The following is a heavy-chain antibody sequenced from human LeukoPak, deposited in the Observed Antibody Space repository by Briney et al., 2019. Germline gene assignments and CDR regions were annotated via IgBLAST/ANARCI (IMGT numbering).Heavy chain of an antibody. CDR3: ARAPPIAGTDYYYGMDV. CDR1: GYAFTSYG. CDR2: ISAYNGNT. V-gene: IGHV1-18*01. Sequence: GPSVKVSCKASGYAFTSYGISWVRQAPGQGLEWMGWISAYNGNTNYAQKLQGRVTMTKDTSTSTAYMELRSLRSDDTAVYYWARAPPIAGTDYYYGMDVWGQGTTVTVSS. J-gene: IGHJ6*02. D-gene: IGHD6-13*01.